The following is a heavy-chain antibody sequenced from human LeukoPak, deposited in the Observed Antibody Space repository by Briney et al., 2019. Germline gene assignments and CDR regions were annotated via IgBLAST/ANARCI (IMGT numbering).Heavy chain of an antibody. Sequence: SDTQTLTCTLSIASISCSHYLGRWIRQTPARGLQWIGRIYYSGTTYDNPSLQSRVTLSVDTSRNQFSLRMSSVTAADTAVYYCARPRSGSIKSAFDIWGQGTRVTVSS. J-gene: IGHJ3*02. CDR3: ARPRSGSIKSAFDI. CDR1: IASISCSHYL. V-gene: IGHV4-39*01. CDR2: IYYSGTT. D-gene: IGHD1-26*01.